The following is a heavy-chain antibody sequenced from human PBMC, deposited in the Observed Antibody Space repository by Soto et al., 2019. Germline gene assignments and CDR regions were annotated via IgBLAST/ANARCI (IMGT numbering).Heavy chain of an antibody. CDR1: GGSISSADYY. CDR3: ARAIVVTIGGMDV. D-gene: IGHD5-12*01. CDR2: IYYSGST. Sequence: SETLCLTCPVSGGSISSADYYWRWVRQPPGKGLEWIGYIYYSGSTFFNPSLKSRVTISKDTSRNQFSLRLNSVTAADTAVYYCARAIVVTIGGMDVWGQGTTVTVSS. J-gene: IGHJ6*02. V-gene: IGHV4-30-4*01.